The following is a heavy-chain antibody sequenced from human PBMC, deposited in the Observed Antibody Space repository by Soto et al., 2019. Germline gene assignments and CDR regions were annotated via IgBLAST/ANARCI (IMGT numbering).Heavy chain of an antibody. CDR2: IFYSGST. CDR3: ARHRLTMVRGVIREIDY. Sequence: PSETLSLTCSVADGSLSSCDYYWCWIRQPPGKGLEWIGSIFYSGSTYYSPSLKSRVIISGDTSKNQFSLKLSSVTAADTAVYYCARHRLTMVRGVIREIDYWGQGTLVTVSS. D-gene: IGHD3-10*01. CDR1: DGSLSSCDYY. V-gene: IGHV4-39*01. J-gene: IGHJ4*02.